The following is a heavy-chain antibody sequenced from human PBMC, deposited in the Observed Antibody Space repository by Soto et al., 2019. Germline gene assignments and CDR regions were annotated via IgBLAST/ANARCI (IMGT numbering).Heavy chain of an antibody. CDR1: GFTFSSYA. CDR3: AREFAPGSPNYDY. CDR2: FTRSGNT. V-gene: IGHV3-23*01. D-gene: IGHD3-10*01. J-gene: IGHJ4*02. Sequence: EVQLLESAGGLEQPGGSLRLSCAASGFTFSSYAMSWVRQAPGKGLEWVSTFTRSGNTYYADSVKGRFTISRDNSKNTLYLQMDSLRAEDTAVHYCAREFAPGSPNYDYWGLGTLVTVSS.